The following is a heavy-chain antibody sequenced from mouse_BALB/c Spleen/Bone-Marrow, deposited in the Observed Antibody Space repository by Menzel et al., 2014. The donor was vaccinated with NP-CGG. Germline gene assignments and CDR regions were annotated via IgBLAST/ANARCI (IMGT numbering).Heavy chain of an antibody. CDR3: ARDGYYVFYAMDY. CDR1: GFTFSSYG. J-gene: IGHJ4*01. Sequence: EVKLMESGGGLVQPGGSLKLSCAASGFTFSSYGMSWVRQTPDKRLELVATINSNGGSTYYPDSVKGRFTISRDNAKNTLYLQMSSLKSEDTAMCYCARDGYYVFYAMDYWGQGTSVTVSS. D-gene: IGHD2-3*01. CDR2: INSNGGST. V-gene: IGHV5-6-3*01.